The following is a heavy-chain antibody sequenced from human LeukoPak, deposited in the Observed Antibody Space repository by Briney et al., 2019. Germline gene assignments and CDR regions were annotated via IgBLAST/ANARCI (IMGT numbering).Heavy chain of an antibody. Sequence: GGSLRLSCAASGFTFSHAWMSWVRQAPGKGLEWVGRIKSKTEGETTDYAAPVKGRFTISGDDSKNTLYLQMNSLKTEDTAVYYCTSNMVQWGQGTLVTVSS. V-gene: IGHV3-15*01. CDR3: TSNMVQ. CDR1: GFTFSHAW. D-gene: IGHD2/OR15-2a*01. CDR2: IKSKTEGETT. J-gene: IGHJ4*02.